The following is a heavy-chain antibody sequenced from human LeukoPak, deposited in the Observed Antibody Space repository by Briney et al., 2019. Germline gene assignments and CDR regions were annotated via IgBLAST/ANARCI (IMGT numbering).Heavy chain of an antibody. Sequence: GGSLRLSCAASGFTFNNYAMSWVRQAPGKGLEWVSAISGSGGSTYYADSVKGRFTISRDNSKNTLYLQMNSLRAEDTAVYYCARTRKYSGYDSYYYGMDVWGQGTTVTVSS. CDR3: ARTRKYSGYDSYYYGMDV. D-gene: IGHD5-12*01. CDR2: ISGSGGST. CDR1: GFTFNNYA. J-gene: IGHJ6*02. V-gene: IGHV3-23*01.